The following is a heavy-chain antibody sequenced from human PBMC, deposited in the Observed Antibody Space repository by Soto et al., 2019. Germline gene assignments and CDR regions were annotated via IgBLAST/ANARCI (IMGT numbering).Heavy chain of an antibody. Sequence: SGPTLVNPTETLTLTCTVSGFSLSNARMGVSWIRQPPGKALEWLAHIFSNDEKSYSTSLKSRLTISKDTSKSQVVLTMTNMDPVDTATYYCARMRAVVPAGGWFDPWGQGTLVTVSS. V-gene: IGHV2-26*01. CDR1: GFSLSNARMG. D-gene: IGHD2-2*01. CDR3: ARMRAVVPAGGWFDP. J-gene: IGHJ5*02. CDR2: IFSNDEK.